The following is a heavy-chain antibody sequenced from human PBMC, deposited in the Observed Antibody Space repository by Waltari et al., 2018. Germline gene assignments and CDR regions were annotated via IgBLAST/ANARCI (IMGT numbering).Heavy chain of an antibody. D-gene: IGHD5-12*01. CDR1: GYTFTGYY. CDR2: INPNSGGT. J-gene: IGHJ4*02. CDR3: ARDRDGYNPRYYFDY. Sequence: QVQLVQSGAEVKKPGASVKVSCKASGYTFTGYYMHWVRQAPGQGLEWMGWINPNSGGTNYAQKFQGRVTRTRDTSISTAYMELSRLRSDDTAVYYCARDRDGYNPRYYFDYWGQGTLVTVSS. V-gene: IGHV1-2*02.